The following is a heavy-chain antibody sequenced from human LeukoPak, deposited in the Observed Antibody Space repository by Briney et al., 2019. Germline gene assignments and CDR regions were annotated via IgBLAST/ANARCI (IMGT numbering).Heavy chain of an antibody. J-gene: IGHJ3*02. Sequence: PGGSLRLSCPASAFTFSNYVMSWVRQAPGKGLEWVSTISASGERTYHADSVRGRFTISRDNSKNTLHLQMDSLRADDTAVYYCAKAGPGTMTFDAFDIWGQRTVVTVSS. CDR3: AKAGPGTMTFDAFDI. D-gene: IGHD3-22*01. CDR2: ISASGERT. V-gene: IGHV3-23*01. CDR1: AFTFSNYV.